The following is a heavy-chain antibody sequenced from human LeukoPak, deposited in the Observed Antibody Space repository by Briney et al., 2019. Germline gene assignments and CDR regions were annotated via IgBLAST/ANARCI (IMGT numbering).Heavy chain of an antibody. V-gene: IGHV3-23*01. D-gene: IGHD2-8*02. CDR2: ISDSGDST. CDR3: AKSSPGDTGAYPYYFDY. Sequence: GGSLRLSCSASGFTFSSYAMSWVRQAPGKGLEWVSSISDSGDSTYYADSVKGRFTISRDNSKNTLYLQMNSLRAEDTAVYYCAKSSPGDTGAYPYYFDYWGQGTLVTVSS. J-gene: IGHJ4*02. CDR1: GFTFSSYA.